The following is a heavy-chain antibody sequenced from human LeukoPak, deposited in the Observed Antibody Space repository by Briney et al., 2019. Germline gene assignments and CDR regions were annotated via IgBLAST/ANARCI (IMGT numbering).Heavy chain of an antibody. V-gene: IGHV3-66*01. CDR3: AHSRELLLDAFDI. CDR2: IYSGGST. CDR1: GFTVSSNY. J-gene: IGHJ3*02. Sequence: GGSLRLSCAASGFTVSSNYMSWVRQAPEKGLEWVSVIYSGGSTYYADSVKGRFTISRDNSKNTLHLQMNSLRAEDTAVYYCAHSRELLLDAFDIWGQGTMVTVSS. D-gene: IGHD1-26*01.